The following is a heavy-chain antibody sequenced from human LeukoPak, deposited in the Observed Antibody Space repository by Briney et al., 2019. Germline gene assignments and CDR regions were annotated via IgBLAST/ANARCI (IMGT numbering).Heavy chain of an antibody. CDR3: ARGRFLEWLSSYYYYYGMDV. J-gene: IGHJ6*02. CDR1: GYTFTRYD. Sequence: ASVKVSCKASGYTFTRYDINWVRQATGQGLEWMGWMNPNSGNTGYAQKFQGRVTMTRNTSISTAYMELSSLRSEDTAVYYCARGRFLEWLSSYYYYYGMDVWGQGTTVTVSS. CDR2: MNPNSGNT. D-gene: IGHD3-3*01. V-gene: IGHV1-8*01.